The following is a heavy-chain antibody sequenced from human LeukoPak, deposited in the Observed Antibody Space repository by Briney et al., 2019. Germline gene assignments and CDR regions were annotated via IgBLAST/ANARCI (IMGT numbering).Heavy chain of an antibody. J-gene: IGHJ3*02. CDR3: ARGFYDTRGYDAFDI. CDR1: GYSFISYD. D-gene: IGHD3-22*01. V-gene: IGHV1-8*01. Sequence: ASVKVSCKASGYSFISYDISWVLQATGQGLEYMGWMNPNSGNTGYAQKLQGRVTMTRNTSISTAYMELSSLRSEDTAVYYCARGFYDTRGYDAFDIWGQGTMVTVSS. CDR2: MNPNSGNT.